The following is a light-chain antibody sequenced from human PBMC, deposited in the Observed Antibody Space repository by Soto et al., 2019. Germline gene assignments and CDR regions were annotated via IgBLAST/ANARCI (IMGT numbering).Light chain of an antibody. CDR1: ISDVSGYNF. CDR2: DVS. V-gene: IGLV2-14*03. CDR3: SSYTSSNTYV. J-gene: IGLJ1*01. Sequence: QSVLTQPASVSGSPGQSITISCTGTISDVSGYNFVSWYKQYPGEAPKLMIYDVSNRPSGVSNRFSGSKSGNTASLTISGLQAEDEADYYCSSYTSSNTYVFGTGTKLTVL.